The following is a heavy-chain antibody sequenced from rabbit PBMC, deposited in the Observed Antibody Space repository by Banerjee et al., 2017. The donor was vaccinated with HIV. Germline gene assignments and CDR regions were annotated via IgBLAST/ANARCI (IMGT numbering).Heavy chain of an antibody. V-gene: IGHV1S45*01. D-gene: IGHD4-2*01. Sequence: QEYLEESGGDLVKPEGSLTLTCTASGFSFSNKYVMCWVRQAPGKGLEWIACINTSSGNTVYATWAKGRFPISKTSWTTVTLQMTSLTAADTATYFCARGHAGSSWGLDLWGPGTLVTVS. CDR3: ARGHAGSSWGLDL. J-gene: IGHJ3*01. CDR1: GFSFSNKYV. CDR2: INTSSGNT.